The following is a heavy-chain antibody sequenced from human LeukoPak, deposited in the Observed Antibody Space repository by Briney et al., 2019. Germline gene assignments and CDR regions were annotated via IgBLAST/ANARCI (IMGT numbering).Heavy chain of an antibody. CDR1: GFTFTSYA. CDR3: AKERLGGNYGDYAVDY. CDR2: VSGRGDGT. D-gene: IGHD4-17*01. J-gene: IGHJ4*02. V-gene: IGHV3-23*01. Sequence: GGSLRLSCAASGFTFTSYAMGWVRQAPGKGLEWVSSVSGRGDGTYYADSVKGGFTISRDNSKKTLDLHMDSLRAEDTAVYYCAKERLGGNYGDYAVDYWGQGTMVTVSS.